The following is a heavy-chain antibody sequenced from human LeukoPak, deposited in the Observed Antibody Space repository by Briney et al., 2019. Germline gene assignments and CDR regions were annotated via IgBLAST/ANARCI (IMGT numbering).Heavy chain of an antibody. J-gene: IGHJ4*02. V-gene: IGHV1-3*01. Sequence: ASVKVSCKASGYTFTSYAMHWVRQAPGRRLEWMGWINAGNGNTKYSQKFQGRVTITRDTSASTAYMELSSLRSEDTAVYYCAREDSSGWHRSIDYWGQGTLVTVSS. CDR2: INAGNGNT. CDR3: AREDSSGWHRSIDY. D-gene: IGHD6-19*01. CDR1: GYTFTSYA.